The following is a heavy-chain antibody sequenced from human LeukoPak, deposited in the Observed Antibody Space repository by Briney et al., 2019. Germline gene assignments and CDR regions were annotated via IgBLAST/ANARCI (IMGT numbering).Heavy chain of an antibody. CDR1: GGSFSNYY. V-gene: IGHV4-59*06. CDR3: ASSRYCSSTSCYTEYYFDY. CDR2: IYYSGST. Sequence: PSETLSLTCAVYGGSFSNYYWSWLRQHPGKGLEWIGYIYYSGSTYYNPSLKSRVTISVDTSKNQFSLKLSSVTAADTAVYYCASSRYCSSTSCYTEYYFDYWGQGTLVTVSS. J-gene: IGHJ4*02. D-gene: IGHD2-2*02.